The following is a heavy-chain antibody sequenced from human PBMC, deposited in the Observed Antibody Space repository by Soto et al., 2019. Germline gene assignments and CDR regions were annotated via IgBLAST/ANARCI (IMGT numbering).Heavy chain of an antibody. CDR3: ARRFDIEASTYYFDY. CDR1: GGSISSTNYD. J-gene: IGHJ4*02. D-gene: IGHD5-12*01. V-gene: IGHV4-39*01. Sequence: QLQLQESGPGLVKPSETLLLTCTVSGGSISSTNYDWGWIRQPPGKGLEWIGSIYYSGRTQYNPSLKSRVTVSVATSKNQFSLKLSSVIAADTAVYYCARRFDIEASTYYFDYWGQGTLVTVSS. CDR2: IYYSGRT.